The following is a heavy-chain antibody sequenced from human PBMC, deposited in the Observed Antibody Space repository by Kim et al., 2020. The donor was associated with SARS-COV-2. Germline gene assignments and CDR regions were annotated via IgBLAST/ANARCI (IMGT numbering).Heavy chain of an antibody. Sequence: GGSLRLSCAASGFTFSDYYMSWIRQAPGKGLEWVSYISSSGSTIYYADSVKGRFTISRDNAKNSLYLQMNSLRAEDTAVYYCAREDIVVVPRGSGYPNWGQGTLVTVSS. V-gene: IGHV3-11*04. CDR1: GFTFSDYY. CDR3: AREDIVVVPRGSGYPN. D-gene: IGHD2-15*01. CDR2: ISSSGSTI. J-gene: IGHJ4*02.